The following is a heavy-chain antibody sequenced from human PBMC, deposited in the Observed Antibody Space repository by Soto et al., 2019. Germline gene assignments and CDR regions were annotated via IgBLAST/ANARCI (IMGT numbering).Heavy chain of an antibody. CDR2: ITTSSTSI. Sequence: EVQLVESGGGLVKPGGSLRLSCAASGFTFSSYSMNWVRQAPGKGLEWVSTITTSSTSIYYADSVKGRFTNSRDNAKNAIDLQMNSLRFEDKAVYYCARVQWLASHIWGQGTMVTVSS. V-gene: IGHV3-21*01. CDR1: GFTFSSYS. D-gene: IGHD6-19*01. J-gene: IGHJ3*02. CDR3: ARVQWLASHI.